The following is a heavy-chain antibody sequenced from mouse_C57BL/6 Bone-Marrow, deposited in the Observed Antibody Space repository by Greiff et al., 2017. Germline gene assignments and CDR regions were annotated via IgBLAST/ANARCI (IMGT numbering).Heavy chain of an antibody. CDR1: GFTFSDYG. J-gene: IGHJ4*01. V-gene: IGHV5-17*01. Sequence: DVMLVESGGGLVKPGGSLKLSCAASGFTFSDYGMHWVRQAPEKGLAWVAYISSGSSTIYYADTVKGRFTISRDNAKNTLFLQMTSLRSEDTAMYYCARRPLMDYWGQGTSVTVSS. CDR2: ISSGSSTI. CDR3: ARRPLMDY.